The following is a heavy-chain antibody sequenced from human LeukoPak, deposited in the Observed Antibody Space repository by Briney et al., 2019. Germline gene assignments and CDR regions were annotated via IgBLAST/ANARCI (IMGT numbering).Heavy chain of an antibody. V-gene: IGHV3-7*01. J-gene: IGHJ4*02. CDR3: ARDLNYYDSSGYSYY. Sequence: GGSLRLSCAASGFTFSSYWMSWVRQAPGKGLEWVANIKQDGSEKYYVDSVKGRFTISRDNAKNSLYLQMNSLRAEDTAVYYCARDLNYYDSSGYSYYWGQGTLVTVSS. CDR1: GFTFSSYW. D-gene: IGHD3-22*01. CDR2: IKQDGSEK.